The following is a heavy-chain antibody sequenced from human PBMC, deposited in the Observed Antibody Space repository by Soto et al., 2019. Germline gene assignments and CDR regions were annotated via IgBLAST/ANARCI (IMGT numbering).Heavy chain of an antibody. Sequence: GASVQVPCKASGGSFSSYAISRLRQAPGEPLEGLGGIIPIFGTANYAQQFVARVTITADESTSTAYMELSSLRSEDTAVYYCASRLTKITMVRGPNAGRMFYSYYCMDVWGQGTTVTVSS. CDR3: ASRLTKITMVRGPNAGRMFYSYYCMDV. V-gene: IGHV1-69*13. CDR1: GGSFSSYA. D-gene: IGHD3-10*01. J-gene: IGHJ6*02. CDR2: IIPIFGTA.